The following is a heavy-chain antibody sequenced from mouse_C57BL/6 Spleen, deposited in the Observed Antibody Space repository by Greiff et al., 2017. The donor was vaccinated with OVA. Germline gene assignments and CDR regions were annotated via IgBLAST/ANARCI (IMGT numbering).Heavy chain of an antibody. Sequence: SGAELVKPGASVKLSCKASGYTFTSYWMQWVKQRPGQGLEWIGEIDPSDSYTNYNQKFKGKATLTVDTSSSTAYMQLSSLTSEDSAVYYCARGYFDVWGTGTTVTVSS. CDR2: IDPSDSYT. CDR3: ARGYFDV. J-gene: IGHJ1*03. V-gene: IGHV1-50*01. CDR1: GYTFTSYW.